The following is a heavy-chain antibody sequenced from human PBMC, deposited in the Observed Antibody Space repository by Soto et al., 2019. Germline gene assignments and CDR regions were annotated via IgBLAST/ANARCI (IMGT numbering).Heavy chain of an antibody. Sequence: SETLSLTCTVSGGSISDHYYMWIRQSPGKGLEWIGYIYYSGSTNYNPSLKSRVTISVDTSKNQFSLKLSSVTAADTAVYYCAKYLSGRIFDYWGQGTLVTVSS. D-gene: IGHD3-10*01. CDR1: GGSISDHY. CDR2: IYYSGST. J-gene: IGHJ4*02. CDR3: AKYLSGRIFDY. V-gene: IGHV4-59*08.